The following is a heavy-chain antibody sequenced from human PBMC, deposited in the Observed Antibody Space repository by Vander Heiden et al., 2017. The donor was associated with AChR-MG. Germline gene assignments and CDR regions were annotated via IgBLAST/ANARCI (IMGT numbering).Heavy chain of an antibody. V-gene: IGHV4-31*03. Sequence: QVQLQESGPGLVKPSQTLSPTCSVSGDSISRGGYYWSWIRQHPGKGLQWMGFVYHTGSPHYNPSFKRRVSMSVDTARNQFSLQLNSVTAADTAVYYCARTEDCSHPTCPYFNYWGQGARVIVSS. CDR3: ARTEDCSHPTCPYFNY. J-gene: IGHJ1*01. CDR2: VYHTGSP. D-gene: IGHD2-15*01. CDR1: GDSISRGGYY.